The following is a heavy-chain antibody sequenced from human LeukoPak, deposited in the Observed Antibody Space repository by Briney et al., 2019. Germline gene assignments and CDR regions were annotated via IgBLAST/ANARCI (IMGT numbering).Heavy chain of an antibody. V-gene: IGHV3-23*01. CDR2: ISGSGGST. CDR1: GFTFSGYG. CDR3: AKKGSGHGSSSDY. Sequence: PGGSLRLSCAASGFTFSGYGMSWVRQAPGKGLKWVSAISGSGGSTYYADSVKGRITISRDNSKNTLYLQMNSLRAEDTAVYYCAKKGSGHGSSSDYWGQGTLVTVSS. J-gene: IGHJ4*02. D-gene: IGHD6-6*01.